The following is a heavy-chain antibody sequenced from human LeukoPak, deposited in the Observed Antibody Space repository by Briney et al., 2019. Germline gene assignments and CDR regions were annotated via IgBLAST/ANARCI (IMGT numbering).Heavy chain of an antibody. CDR2: ISSSSSYI. CDR1: GFTFSNYN. J-gene: IGHJ4*02. D-gene: IGHD3-22*01. Sequence: GGSLRLSCVASGFTFSNYNMNWVRHAPGKGLEWVSSISSSSSYIYYADSVKGRFTISRDNAKNSLYLQMNSLRAEDTAVYYCARDLSVITNDLTFDYWGQGTLVTVSS. CDR3: ARDLSVITNDLTFDY. V-gene: IGHV3-21*01.